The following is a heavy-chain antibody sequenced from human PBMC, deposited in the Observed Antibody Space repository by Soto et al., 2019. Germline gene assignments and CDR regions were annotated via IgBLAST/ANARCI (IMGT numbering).Heavy chain of an antibody. CDR3: ARAPYQLDAFDI. CDR2: IWYDGSNK. D-gene: IGHD2-2*01. CDR1: GFTFSSYG. J-gene: IGHJ3*02. Sequence: QVQLVESGGGVVQPGRSLRLSCAASGFTFSSYGMHWVRQAPGKGLEWVAVIWYDGSNKYYADSVKGRFTISRDNSKNTLYLQMNSLRAEDTAVYYCARAPYQLDAFDIWGQGTTVTVSS. V-gene: IGHV3-33*01.